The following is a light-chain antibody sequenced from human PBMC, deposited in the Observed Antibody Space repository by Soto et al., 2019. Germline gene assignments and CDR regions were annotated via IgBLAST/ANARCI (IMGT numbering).Light chain of an antibody. CDR1: QSVLHSSNNKNY. Sequence: DIVMTQSPDSLAVSLGERATINCKSSQSVLHSSNNKNYLAWYQQRPGQSPKLLIYWASTWDTGVSDRFSGGGSETDFTLTISRLQAEDVAVYYCQQYYDTPRTFGQGTKVEIK. CDR3: QQYYDTPRT. V-gene: IGKV4-1*01. J-gene: IGKJ1*01. CDR2: WAS.